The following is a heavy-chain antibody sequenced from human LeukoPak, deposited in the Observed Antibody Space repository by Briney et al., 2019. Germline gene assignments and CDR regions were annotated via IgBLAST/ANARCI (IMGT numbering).Heavy chain of an antibody. CDR2: IYYSGST. D-gene: IGHD3-22*01. CDR1: GGSISSYY. Sequence: PSETLSLTCTVSGGSISSYYWSWIRQPPGKGLEWIGYIYYSGSTNYNPSLKSRVTISVDTSKNQFSLKLSSVTAADTAVYYCARHVEYYYDSSGYYDRGYFQHWGQGTLVTVSS. J-gene: IGHJ1*01. CDR3: ARHVEYYYDSSGYYDRGYFQH. V-gene: IGHV4-59*08.